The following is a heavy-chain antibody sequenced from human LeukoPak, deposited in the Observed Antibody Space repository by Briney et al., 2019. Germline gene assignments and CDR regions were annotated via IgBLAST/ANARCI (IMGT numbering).Heavy chain of an antibody. CDR2: INHSGST. CDR1: GGSFSGYY. J-gene: IGHJ6*03. V-gene: IGHV4-34*01. Sequence: TXXVXGGSFSGYYWSWIRQPPGKGLEWIGEINHSGSTNYNPSLKSRVTISVDTSKNQFSLKLSYVDAADTAVYYYXXXXXXXXDGRYYYYMDVWGKGTTVTISS. CDR3: XXXXXXXXDGRYYYYMDV.